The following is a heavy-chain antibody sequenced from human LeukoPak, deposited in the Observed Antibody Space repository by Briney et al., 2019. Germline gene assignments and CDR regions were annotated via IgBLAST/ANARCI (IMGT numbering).Heavy chain of an antibody. Sequence: GGSLRLSCAASGFTFSSYAMSWVRQAPGKGLEWVGRIKSKTDGGTTDYAAPVKGRFTISRDDSKNTLYLQMNSLKTEDTAVYYCTTALDGTYYYDSSGYYWPDYWGQGTLVTVSS. V-gene: IGHV3-15*01. D-gene: IGHD3-22*01. CDR3: TTALDGTYYYDSSGYYWPDY. J-gene: IGHJ4*02. CDR1: GFTFSSYA. CDR2: IKSKTDGGTT.